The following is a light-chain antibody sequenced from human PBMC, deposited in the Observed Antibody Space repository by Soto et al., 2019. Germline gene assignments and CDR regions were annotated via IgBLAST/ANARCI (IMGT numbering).Light chain of an antibody. CDR3: QQYTDWPRT. J-gene: IGKJ1*01. V-gene: IGKV3-15*01. CDR2: GAS. CDR1: QNINAN. Sequence: EIVMTQSPATLSVSPGEGVTLSCRASQNINANLAWYQQRPGQAPRLLIYGASGRATGTPARFSGSGSGTEFTLTISSLQSEDFGGYFCQQYTDWPRTFGLGTKVDIK.